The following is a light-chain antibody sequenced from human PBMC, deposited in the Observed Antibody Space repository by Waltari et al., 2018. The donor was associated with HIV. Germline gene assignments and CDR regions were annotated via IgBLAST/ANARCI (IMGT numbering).Light chain of an antibody. CDR3: AAWDDRLNAWV. V-gene: IGLV1-44*01. Sequence: QSVLTQPPSAAGTPGQRGSISCSGSSSNLGSNIVNWYRERPGTAPKLLIYSKKQRPSGVTVRFSGSNSATSASLSRSGHQSEDEADYYCAAWDDRLNAWVFGGGTKLTVL. CDR2: SKK. CDR1: SSNLGSNI. J-gene: IGLJ3*02.